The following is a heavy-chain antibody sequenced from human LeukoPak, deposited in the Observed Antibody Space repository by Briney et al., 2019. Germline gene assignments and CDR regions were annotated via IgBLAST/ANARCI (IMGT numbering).Heavy chain of an antibody. V-gene: IGHV3-23*01. D-gene: IGHD3-22*01. CDR3: AKDPLATYYYDSSGYTGAYFDY. Sequence: GGSLRLSCAASGFTFSSYAMSWVRQAPGKGLEWVSAICGSGGSTYYADSVKGRFTISRDNSKNTLYLQMNSLRAEDTAVYYCAKDPLATYYYDSSGYTGAYFDYWGQGTLVTVSS. CDR1: GFTFSSYA. CDR2: ICGSGGST. J-gene: IGHJ4*02.